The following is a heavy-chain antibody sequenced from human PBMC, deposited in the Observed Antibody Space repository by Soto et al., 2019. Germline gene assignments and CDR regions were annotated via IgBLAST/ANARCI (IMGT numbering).Heavy chain of an antibody. D-gene: IGHD3-10*01. CDR1: GGSISSYY. J-gene: IGHJ5*02. CDR3: ARDHMVRGVIIPGWFAP. Sequence: QVQLQESGPGLVKPSETLSLTCTVSGGSISSYYWSWIRQPPGKGLEWIGYIYYSGSTNYNPSLKSRVTISVDTSKNQFSLKLSSVTAADTAVYYCARDHMVRGVIIPGWFAPWGQGTLVTVSS. CDR2: IYYSGST. V-gene: IGHV4-59*01.